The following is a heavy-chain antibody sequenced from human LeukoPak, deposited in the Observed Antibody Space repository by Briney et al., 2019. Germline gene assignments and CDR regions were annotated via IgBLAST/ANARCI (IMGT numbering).Heavy chain of an antibody. D-gene: IGHD2-21*02. J-gene: IGHJ4*02. V-gene: IGHV3-20*04. Sequence: GGSLRPSCAASGFTFDDYGMSWVRQAPGKGLEWVSGINWNGGSTGYADSVKGRFTISRDNAKNSLYLQMNSLRAEDTALYYCARDGGYCGGDCYWDYWGQGTLVTVSS. CDR1: GFTFDDYG. CDR2: INWNGGST. CDR3: ARDGGYCGGDCYWDY.